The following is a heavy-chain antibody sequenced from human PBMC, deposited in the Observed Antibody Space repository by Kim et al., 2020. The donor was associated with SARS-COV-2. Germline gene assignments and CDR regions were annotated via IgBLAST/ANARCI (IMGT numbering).Heavy chain of an antibody. Sequence: NYNPALQSRVTISVDTSKNQFSLKLSSVTAADTAVYYCAREIDYYYGMDVWGQGTTVTVSS. V-gene: IGHV4-34*01. CDR3: AREIDYYYGMDV. J-gene: IGHJ6*02.